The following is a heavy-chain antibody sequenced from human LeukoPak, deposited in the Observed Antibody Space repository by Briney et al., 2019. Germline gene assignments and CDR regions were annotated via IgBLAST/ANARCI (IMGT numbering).Heavy chain of an antibody. J-gene: IGHJ5*02. CDR2: IWYDGSNK. D-gene: IGHD3-3*01. CDR1: GFTFSSYG. Sequence: GGSLRLSCAASGFTFSSYGMHWVRQAPGKGLEWVAVIWYDGSNKYYVDSVKGRFSISRDNSKNTLYLQMNSLRAEDTAAYYCARDFWSGYYVAWGQGTLVTVSS. CDR3: ARDFWSGYYVA. V-gene: IGHV3-33*01.